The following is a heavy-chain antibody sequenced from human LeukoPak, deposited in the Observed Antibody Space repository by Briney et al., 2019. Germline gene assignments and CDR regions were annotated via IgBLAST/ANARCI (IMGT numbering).Heavy chain of an antibody. J-gene: IGHJ4*02. V-gene: IGHV1-8*01. D-gene: IGHD3-9*01. CDR1: GYTFITYD. Sequence: ASVKVSCKASGYTFITYDMTWVRQATGQGLEWMGWMNPGSGDTAYAQKFQGRVTMTRDTSISTAYMELNSLGSEDTAIYYCARGLGDYNTDWFPVSGYWGQGTLVTVSS. CDR3: ARGLGDYNTDWFPVSGY. CDR2: MNPGSGDT.